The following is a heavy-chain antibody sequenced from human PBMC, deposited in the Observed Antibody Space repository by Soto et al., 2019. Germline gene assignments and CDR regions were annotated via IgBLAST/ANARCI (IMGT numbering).Heavy chain of an antibody. Sequence: GGSLRLSCAGSGFTFSNVEMTWVRQAPGKGLEWISYITRNSRTIYYADSVKGRFTTSRDNAENSLYLQMNSLRAEDTAVYYCAKEATNINNFDYWGQGTLVTVSS. CDR3: AKEATNINNFDY. CDR2: ITRNSRTI. D-gene: IGHD1-26*01. V-gene: IGHV3-48*03. CDR1: GFTFSNVE. J-gene: IGHJ4*02.